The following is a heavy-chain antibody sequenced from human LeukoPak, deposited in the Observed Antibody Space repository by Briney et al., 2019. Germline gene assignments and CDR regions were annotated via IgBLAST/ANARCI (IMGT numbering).Heavy chain of an antibody. Sequence: GGSLRLSCAASGFTFSSYAMSWVRQAPGKGLEWVSDISGSSGRTYYAYSVKGRFTISRDNAKNTLYLQMNRLRAEDTAVYYWAKSSIVRGVINDYWGQGTLVTVSS. J-gene: IGHJ4*02. CDR1: GFTFSSYA. V-gene: IGHV3-23*01. CDR2: ISGSSGRT. D-gene: IGHD3-10*01. CDR3: AKSSIVRGVINDY.